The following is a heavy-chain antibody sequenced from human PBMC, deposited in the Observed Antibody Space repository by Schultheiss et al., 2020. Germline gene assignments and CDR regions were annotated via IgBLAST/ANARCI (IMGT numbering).Heavy chain of an antibody. D-gene: IGHD6-13*01. CDR1: GFTVSSNY. CDR3: AKNPYSSSWLHYYYYYMDV. J-gene: IGHJ6*03. CDR2: IYSGGST. V-gene: IGHV3-53*05. Sequence: GGSLRLSCAASGFTVSSNYMSWVRQAPGKGLEWVSVIYSGGSTYYADSVKGRFTISRDNSKNTLYLQMNSLRAEDTAVYYCAKNPYSSSWLHYYYYYMDVWGKGTTVTVSS.